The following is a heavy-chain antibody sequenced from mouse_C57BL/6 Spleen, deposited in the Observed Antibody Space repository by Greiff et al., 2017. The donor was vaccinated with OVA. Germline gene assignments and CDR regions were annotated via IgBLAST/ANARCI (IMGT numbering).Heavy chain of an antibody. J-gene: IGHJ3*01. Sequence: QVQLQQPGAELVRPGTSVKLSCKASGYTFTSYWMHWVKQRPGQGLEWIGVIDPSDSYTNYNQKFKGKATLTVDTSSSTAYMQLSSLTSEDSAVYYCALDSSGAWFAYWGQGTLVTVSA. CDR1: GYTFTSYW. CDR2: IDPSDSYT. V-gene: IGHV1-59*01. CDR3: ALDSSGAWFAY. D-gene: IGHD3-2*02.